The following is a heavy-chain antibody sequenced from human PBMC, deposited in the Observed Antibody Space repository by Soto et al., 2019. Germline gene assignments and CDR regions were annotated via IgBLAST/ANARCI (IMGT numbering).Heavy chain of an antibody. Sequence: SETLSLTCTVSGGSVSSGSYYWSWIRQPPGKGLDWIGYIYYSGSTNYNPSLKSRVTISVDTSKNQFSLKLSSVTAADTAVYYCARVGGDYGDFGYHYWGQGTLVTVSS. CDR2: IYYSGST. D-gene: IGHD4-17*01. CDR1: GGSVSSGSYY. CDR3: ARVGGDYGDFGYHY. J-gene: IGHJ4*02. V-gene: IGHV4-61*01.